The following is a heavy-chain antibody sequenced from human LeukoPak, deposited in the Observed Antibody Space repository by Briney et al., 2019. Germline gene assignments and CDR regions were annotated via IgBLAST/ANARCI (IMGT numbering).Heavy chain of an antibody. CDR2: ISGSGGST. CDR3: AKNHERGRYDSFDV. V-gene: IGHV3-23*01. Sequence: GALRLFWAGSGFTFRGYCITLVPQPPGKGVPVGPDISGSGGSTYYADSVKGRFSISRDNSKNTLYLQLDSLRAEDTAVYYCAKNHERGRYDSFDVWAQGSWVTVSS. CDR1: GFTFRGYC. D-gene: IGHD3-16*02. J-gene: IGHJ3*01.